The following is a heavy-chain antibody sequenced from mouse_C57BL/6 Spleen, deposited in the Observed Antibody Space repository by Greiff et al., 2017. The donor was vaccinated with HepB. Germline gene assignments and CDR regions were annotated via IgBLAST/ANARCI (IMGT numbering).Heavy chain of an antibody. CDR3: TREVDSSGFFDY. J-gene: IGHJ2*01. D-gene: IGHD3-2*02. V-gene: IGHV1-5*01. Sequence: EVQLQQSGTVLARPGASVKMSCKTSGYTFTSYWMHWVKQRPGQGLEWIGAIYPGNSDTSYNQKFKGKAKLTAVTSASTAYMELSSLTNEDSAVYYCTREVDSSGFFDYWGQGTTLTVSS. CDR1: GYTFTSYW. CDR2: IYPGNSDT.